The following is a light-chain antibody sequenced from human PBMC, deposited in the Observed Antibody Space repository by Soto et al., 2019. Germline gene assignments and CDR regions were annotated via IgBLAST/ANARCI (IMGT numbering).Light chain of an antibody. CDR1: QDIRVD. V-gene: IGKV1-6*01. CDR3: LKDYDVTYT. CDR2: AAS. J-gene: IGKJ2*01. Sequence: AIQMTQSPHSLYASVGDRVIITCRASQDIRVDVGWLQQRPGHAPNLLIYAASTLHSGVPLTFIGSGSGTDFTLTINDRHHEDVATYFCLKDYDVTYTFGQGTKLEI.